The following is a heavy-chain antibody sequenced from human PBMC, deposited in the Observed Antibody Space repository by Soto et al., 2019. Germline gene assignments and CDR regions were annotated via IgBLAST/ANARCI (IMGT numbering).Heavy chain of an antibody. J-gene: IGHJ4*02. V-gene: IGHV3-23*01. CDR2: LSSAATDA. D-gene: IGHD3-16*01. Sequence: EVQLLESGGVLVQPGGSLRLSCAASGFTFSSYAMTWVRQAPGKGLEWVSSLSSAATDAYYADSVKGRFTISRDNSKNTLYLHMSSLRADDTAVYYWAKGGRTQRTDYWGQGTLVTVSS. CDR1: GFTFSSYA. CDR3: AKGGRTQRTDY.